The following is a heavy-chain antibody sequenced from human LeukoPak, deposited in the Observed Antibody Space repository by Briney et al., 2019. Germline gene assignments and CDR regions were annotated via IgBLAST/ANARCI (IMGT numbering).Heavy chain of an antibody. CDR2: ISGSGGST. V-gene: IGHV3-23*01. Sequence: GGSLRLSCAASRFTFSTYAMSWVRQAPGKGLEWVSAISGSGGSTYYADSVKGRFTISRDNSKNTLYLQMNSLRAEDTAVYYCAKGESMTTVSHFDYWGQGTLVTVSS. J-gene: IGHJ4*02. D-gene: IGHD4-17*01. CDR3: AKGESMTTVSHFDY. CDR1: RFTFSTYA.